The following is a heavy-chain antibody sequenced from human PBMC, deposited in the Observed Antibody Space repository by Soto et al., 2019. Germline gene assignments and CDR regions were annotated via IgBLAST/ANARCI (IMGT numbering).Heavy chain of an antibody. J-gene: IGHJ6*02. Sequence: EVQLVPSGAEVKKPGESLRISCKGSGYSFTTYWITWVRQMPGKGLEWMGRIDPSDSYTNYSPSFQGHVTISADKSISTGYLQWSSLKASDTVMYCCARLAMATRRGYYGMDVWGQGTTVTFSS. CDR1: GYSFTTYW. V-gene: IGHV5-10-1*01. D-gene: IGHD5-12*01. CDR3: ARLAMATRRGYYGMDV. CDR2: IDPSDSYT.